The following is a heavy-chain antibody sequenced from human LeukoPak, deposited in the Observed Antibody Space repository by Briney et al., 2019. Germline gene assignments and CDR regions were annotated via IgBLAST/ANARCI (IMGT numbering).Heavy chain of an antibody. D-gene: IGHD2-15*01. CDR3: ARDREFQLGYCSGGSCYTSRWFDP. J-gene: IGHJ5*02. V-gene: IGHV1-69*05. Sequence: ASVKVSCKASGGTFSSYAISWVRQAPGQGLEWMGGIIPIFGTANYAQKFQGRVTITTDESTSTAYMELSSLRSEDTAVYYCARDREFQLGYCSGGSCYTSRWFDPWGQGTLVTVSS. CDR2: IIPIFGTA. CDR1: GGTFSSYA.